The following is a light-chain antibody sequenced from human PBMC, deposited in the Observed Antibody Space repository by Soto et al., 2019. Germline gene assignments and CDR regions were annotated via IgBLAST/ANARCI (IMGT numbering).Light chain of an antibody. CDR3: QQYDSTPPT. J-gene: IGKJ2*01. Sequence: DIVMTQSPDSLPVSLGEMATINCESSQSVLYSSNSKNYLAWYQQKPGQPPKLLIYWASTRESGVPDRCSGSGSATDITLTTNSLQAEDVAVYYGQQYDSTPPTFGQGTKLEIK. V-gene: IGKV4-1*01. CDR2: WAS. CDR1: QSVLYSSNSKNY.